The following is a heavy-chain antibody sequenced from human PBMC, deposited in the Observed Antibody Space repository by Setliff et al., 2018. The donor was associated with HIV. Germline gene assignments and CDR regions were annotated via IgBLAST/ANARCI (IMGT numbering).Heavy chain of an antibody. CDR3: ARIGSGWSVGWFDP. V-gene: IGHV4-39*07. J-gene: IGHJ5*02. D-gene: IGHD6-13*01. CDR1: GGSTDSGSYY. Sequence: KASETLSLTCTASGGSTDSGSYYWAWIRQAPGKGLEWIGCIDASANTYYIPSLKSRATISIDTSKNQLSLKLRSVTAADTAVYYCARIGSGWSVGWFDPWGQGTLVTVSS. CDR2: IDASANT.